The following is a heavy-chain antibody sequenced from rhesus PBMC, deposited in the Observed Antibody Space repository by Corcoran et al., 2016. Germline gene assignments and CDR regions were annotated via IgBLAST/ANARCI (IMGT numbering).Heavy chain of an antibody. V-gene: IGHV1-198*02. CDR1: GFTFGSFA. CDR2: IIPLFGIT. CDR3: ARGHDYGSSYYPY. Sequence: QVQLVQSGAEVNKPGSSVKVSCKASGFTFGSFAISWVRQAPGPGLEWMGVIIPLFGITNFAEKFQGRVTITADTSTSTAYMELSSLRSEDTAVYYCARGHDYGSSYYPYWGQGVLVTVSS. J-gene: IGHJ4*01. D-gene: IGHD4-29*01.